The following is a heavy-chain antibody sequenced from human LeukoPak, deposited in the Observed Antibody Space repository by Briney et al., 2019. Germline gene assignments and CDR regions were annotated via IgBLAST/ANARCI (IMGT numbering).Heavy chain of an antibody. D-gene: IGHD3-10*01. V-gene: IGHV1-46*01. Sequence: ASVKVSCKASGYTFTSYYMHWVRQAPGQGLEWMGIINPSGGSTSYAQKFQGRVTMTRDTSTSTVYMELSSLRSEDTAVYYCAAGVLLWFGEPPPYGMDVWGQGTTVTVSS. CDR1: GYTFTSYY. CDR2: INPSGGST. CDR3: AAGVLLWFGEPPPYGMDV. J-gene: IGHJ6*02.